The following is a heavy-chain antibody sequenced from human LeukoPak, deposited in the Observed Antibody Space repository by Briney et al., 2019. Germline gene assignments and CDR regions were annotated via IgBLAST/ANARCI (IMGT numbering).Heavy chain of an antibody. Sequence: GGSLRLSCVASGLTFDDYGMSWVRQVPGKGLVWVSRIGTDGSRTTYADYVQGRFTISRDNAKNTLYLQMNSLRAEDTAVYYCARDKYGDNSNAFDIWGQGTLVTVSS. J-gene: IGHJ3*02. V-gene: IGHV3-74*01. CDR2: IGTDGSRT. D-gene: IGHD4-23*01. CDR1: GLTFDDYG. CDR3: ARDKYGDNSNAFDI.